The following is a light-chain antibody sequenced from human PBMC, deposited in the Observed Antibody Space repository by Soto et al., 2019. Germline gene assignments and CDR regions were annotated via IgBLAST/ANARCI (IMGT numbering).Light chain of an antibody. CDR3: SSYTSSSTYV. CDR1: SSDVGGYNY. CDR2: DVS. Sequence: QSVLTQPASVSGSPGQSITIPCTGTSSDVGGYNYVSWYQQHPGKAPKLIIYDVSNRPSGVSNRFSGSKSGNTASLTISGFQAEDEADYYCSSYTSSSTYVLGTGTKVTVL. V-gene: IGLV2-14*03. J-gene: IGLJ1*01.